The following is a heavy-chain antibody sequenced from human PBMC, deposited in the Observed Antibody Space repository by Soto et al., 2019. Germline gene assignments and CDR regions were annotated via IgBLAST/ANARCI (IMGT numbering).Heavy chain of an antibody. J-gene: IGHJ6*03. CDR2: ISAYNGNT. V-gene: IGHV1-18*01. CDR1: GYTFTSYG. Sequence: ASVKVSCKASGYTFTSYGISWVRQAPGQGLEWMGWISAYNGNTNYAQKLQGRVTMTTDTSTSTAYMELRSLRSDDAAVYYCARDGGGDFWSGYGYAYYSTDGWGKGPTVTVSS. D-gene: IGHD3-3*01. CDR3: ARDGGGDFWSGYGYAYYSTDG.